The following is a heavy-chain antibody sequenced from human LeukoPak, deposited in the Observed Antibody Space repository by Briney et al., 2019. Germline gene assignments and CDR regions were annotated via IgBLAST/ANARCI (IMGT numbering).Heavy chain of an antibody. Sequence: PGGSLRLSCAASGFTVSSNYMSWVRQAPGKGLEWVANIKQDGSEKYYVDSVKGRFTISRDNAKNSPYLQMNSLRAEDTAVYYCARLSSDYGDYQRLYYYYGMDVWGQGTTVTVSS. J-gene: IGHJ6*02. CDR1: GFTVSSNY. V-gene: IGHV3-7*01. D-gene: IGHD4-17*01. CDR2: IKQDGSEK. CDR3: ARLSSDYGDYQRLYYYYGMDV.